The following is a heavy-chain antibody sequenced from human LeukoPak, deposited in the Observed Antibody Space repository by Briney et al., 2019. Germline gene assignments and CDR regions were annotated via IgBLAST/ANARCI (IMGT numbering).Heavy chain of an antibody. CDR1: GFTFSGSA. J-gene: IGHJ4*02. Sequence: PGGSLKLSCVASGFTFSGSAMHWVRQASGKGLGCVGRIRNKANSYATAYAASVKGRFTISRDDSKNTAYLQMNSLKTEDTAVYYCTRDATVTTAYQNFDYWGQGTLVTVSS. V-gene: IGHV3-73*01. CDR2: IRNKANSYAT. CDR3: TRDATVTTAYQNFDY. D-gene: IGHD4-17*01.